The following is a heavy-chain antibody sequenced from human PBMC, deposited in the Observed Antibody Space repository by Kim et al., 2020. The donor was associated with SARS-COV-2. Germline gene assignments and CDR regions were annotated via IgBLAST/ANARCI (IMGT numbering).Heavy chain of an antibody. CDR3: AKGHSGSYLDY. CDR2: ISYDGSNK. Sequence: GGSLRLSCAASGFTFSGYGMHWVRQAPGKGLEWVAVISYDGSNKYYADSVKGRFTISRDNSKNTLYLQMNSLRAEDTAVYYCAKGHSGSYLDYWGQGTLVTVSS. D-gene: IGHD1-26*01. V-gene: IGHV3-30*18. CDR1: GFTFSGYG. J-gene: IGHJ4*02.